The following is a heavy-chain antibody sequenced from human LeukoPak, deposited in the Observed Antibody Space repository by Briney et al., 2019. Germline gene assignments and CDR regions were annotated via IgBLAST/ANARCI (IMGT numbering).Heavy chain of an antibody. J-gene: IGHJ6*03. CDR3: ARDRAAAMEYYYMDV. D-gene: IGHD2-2*01. CDR2: IWYDGSDK. V-gene: IGHV3-33*01. CDR1: GFTFRSYG. Sequence: GGSLRPSCAASGFTFRSYGMHWVRQAPGEGLEWVAVIWYDGSDKNYADSVKGRFTISRDNSKNTLYLQMNSLRAEDTAVYYCARDRAAAMEYYYMDVWGKGTTVTVSS.